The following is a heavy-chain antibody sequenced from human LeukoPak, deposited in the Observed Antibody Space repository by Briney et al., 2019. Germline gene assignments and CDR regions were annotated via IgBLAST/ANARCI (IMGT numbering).Heavy chain of an antibody. Sequence: GGSLRLSCAASGFTFSSYAMSWVRQAPGKGLEWVSAISGSGGSAYYADSVKGRFTISRDNSKNTLYLQMTSLSAEDTDVCYCARRYCSGGSCYEGFDNWGQGTLVTVSS. D-gene: IGHD2-15*01. J-gene: IGHJ4*02. V-gene: IGHV3-23*01. CDR2: ISGSGGSA. CDR1: GFTFSSYA. CDR3: ARRYCSGGSCYEGFDN.